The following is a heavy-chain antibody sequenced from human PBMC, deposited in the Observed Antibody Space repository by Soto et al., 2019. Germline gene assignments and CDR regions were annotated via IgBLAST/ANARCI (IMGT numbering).Heavy chain of an antibody. CDR1: GASISSYH. Sequence: SGTLSLTCTVSGASISSYHWNWIRQSPGKGLEWIGYIYYSGSTNYNPSLKSRVSISVDMSKNHFSLKLSSVTAADTAVYYCARDMGGYFYFDLWGQGTLVTVSS. J-gene: IGHJ4*02. V-gene: IGHV4-59*01. CDR2: IYYSGST. CDR3: ARDMGGYFYFDL. D-gene: IGHD3-22*01.